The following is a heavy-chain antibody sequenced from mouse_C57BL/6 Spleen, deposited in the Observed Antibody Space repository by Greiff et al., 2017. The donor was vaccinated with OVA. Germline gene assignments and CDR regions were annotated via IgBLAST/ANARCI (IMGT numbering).Heavy chain of an antibody. CDR3: ARNPAYYYGSSYGYFDV. CDR1: GYTFTSYW. Sequence: VQGVESGAELVRPGSSVKLSCKASGYTFTSYWMDWVKQRPGQGLEWIGNIYPSDSETHYNQKFKDKATLTVDKSSSTAYMQLSSLTSEDSAVYYCARNPAYYYGSSYGYFDVWGTGTTVTVSS. D-gene: IGHD1-1*01. CDR2: IYPSDSET. J-gene: IGHJ1*03. V-gene: IGHV1-61*01.